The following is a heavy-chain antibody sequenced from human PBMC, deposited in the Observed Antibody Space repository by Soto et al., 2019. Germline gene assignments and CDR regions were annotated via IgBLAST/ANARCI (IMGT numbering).Heavy chain of an antibody. D-gene: IGHD4-17*01. CDR2: ISYDGSNK. V-gene: IGHV3-30-3*02. Sequence: GGSLRLSCAASGFTFSDYAMHWVRQAPGKGLEWVAVISYDGSNKYYADSVKGRFTISRDNSKNTLYLQMNSLRAEDTAVYYCATNDYGDYYDAFDIWGQGTTVTVSS. CDR3: ATNDYGDYYDAFDI. J-gene: IGHJ3*02. CDR1: GFTFSDYA.